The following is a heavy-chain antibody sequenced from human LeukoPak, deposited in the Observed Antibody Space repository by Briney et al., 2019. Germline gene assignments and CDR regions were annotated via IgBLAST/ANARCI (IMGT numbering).Heavy chain of an antibody. J-gene: IGHJ4*02. Sequence: SQTLSLTCAISGDSVSSNKATWNWIRQSPSRGLEWLGRTYYRSKWYNDYAVSVKSRITINPDTSKNQFSLQLNSVTPEDTAVYYCARALRLGWTGVDYWGQGTLVTVSS. CDR1: GDSVSSNKAT. CDR2: TYYRSKWYN. D-gene: IGHD6-19*01. CDR3: ARALRLGWTGVDY. V-gene: IGHV6-1*01.